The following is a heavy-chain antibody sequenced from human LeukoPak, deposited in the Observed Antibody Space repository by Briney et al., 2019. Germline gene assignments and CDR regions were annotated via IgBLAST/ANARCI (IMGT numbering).Heavy chain of an antibody. Sequence: GGSLRLSCAASGFTFSSYAMSWVRQAPGKGLEWVSAISGSGGSTYYADSVKGRFTISRDNSKNTLYLQMNSLRAEDTAVYYCAKDPEYCSGTSCYSGWGQGTLVTVSS. J-gene: IGHJ4*02. D-gene: IGHD2-2*01. CDR2: ISGSGGST. CDR3: AKDPEYCSGTSCYSG. V-gene: IGHV3-23*01. CDR1: GFTFSSYA.